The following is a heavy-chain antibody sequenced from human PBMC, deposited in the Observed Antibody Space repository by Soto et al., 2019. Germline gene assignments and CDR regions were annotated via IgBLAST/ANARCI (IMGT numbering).Heavy chain of an antibody. CDR3: AKDRRDGEYNSVYDF. J-gene: IGHJ4*02. CDR1: GFTLSDYG. CDR2: ISHDGTTK. V-gene: IGHV3-30*18. D-gene: IGHD1-1*01. Sequence: QVQLVESGGGVVQPGRSLRLSCAASGFTLSDYGMHWVRQAPGKGLEWVAMISHDGTTKYWADSEKGRFTISRDNSKNALYLQMNSLRAEGTAVYYCAKDRRDGEYNSVYDFWGQGAVVTVSS.